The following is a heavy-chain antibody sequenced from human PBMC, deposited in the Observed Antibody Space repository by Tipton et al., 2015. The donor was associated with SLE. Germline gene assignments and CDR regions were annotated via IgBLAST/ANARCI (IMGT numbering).Heavy chain of an antibody. D-gene: IGHD3-3*02. CDR1: GASFNGYY. J-gene: IGHJ4*01. CDR3: ARGSDIFGFCDH. CDR2: INHGGIT. V-gene: IGHV4-34*10. Sequence: GLVKPSETLSLTCAVSGASFNGYYWSWIRQPPGKGLEWIGEINHGGITNYTPSLKSRVTLSVDTSKNQFSRKLTSVTAADTAIYYCARGSDIFGFCDHWGHGTPVTGSS.